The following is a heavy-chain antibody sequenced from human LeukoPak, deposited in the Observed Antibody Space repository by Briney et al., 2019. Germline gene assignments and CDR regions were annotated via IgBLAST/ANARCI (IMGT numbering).Heavy chain of an antibody. V-gene: IGHV4-59*08. Sequence: PSETLSLTCTVSGGSISSYYWSWIRQPPGKGLEWIGYIYYSGSTNYNPSLKSRVTISVDTSKNQFSLKLSSVTAADTAVYYCARSSANAVAGVDYWGQGTLVTVSS. D-gene: IGHD6-19*01. CDR3: ARSSANAVAGVDY. CDR2: IYYSGST. CDR1: GGSISSYY. J-gene: IGHJ4*02.